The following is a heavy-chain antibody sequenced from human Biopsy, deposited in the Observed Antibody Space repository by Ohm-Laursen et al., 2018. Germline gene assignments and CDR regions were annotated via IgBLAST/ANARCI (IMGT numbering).Heavy chain of an antibody. D-gene: IGHD1-26*01. Sequence: SSVKVSCNASGDSFTSYAIGWVRQAPGQGLEWMGGIIPIPNVATYAQKFQGRITITADESTSTAYMELNSLTSDDTAVYFCARGEGSSWFDPWGHGTLVTVSS. CDR3: ARGEGSSWFDP. V-gene: IGHV1-69*01. J-gene: IGHJ5*02. CDR2: IIPIPNVA. CDR1: GDSFTSYA.